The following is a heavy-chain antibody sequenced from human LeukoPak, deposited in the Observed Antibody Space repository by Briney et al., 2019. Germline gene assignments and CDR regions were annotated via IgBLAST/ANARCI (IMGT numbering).Heavy chain of an antibody. CDR2: ISAGGSGT. CDR1: GFTFSSYA. Sequence: PGGSLRLSCAASGFTFSSYAMSWVRQAPGKGLEWVSVISAGGSGTYYADSVKGRFTISRDNSKSTLYLQMNSLRAEDTAVYYCAKDGRDSSGWYRNYYDYWGQGTLATVSS. CDR3: AKDGRDSSGWYRNYYDY. J-gene: IGHJ4*02. D-gene: IGHD6-19*01. V-gene: IGHV3-23*01.